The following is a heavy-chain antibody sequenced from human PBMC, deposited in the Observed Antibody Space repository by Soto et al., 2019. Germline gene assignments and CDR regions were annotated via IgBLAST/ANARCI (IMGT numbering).Heavy chain of an antibody. CDR2: VKSKADGGSG. CDR1: GFPFNNAW. J-gene: IGHJ4*01. D-gene: IGHD1-26*01. V-gene: IGHV3-15*07. CDR3: TTDSRTTLPEIRFDF. Sequence: GGSLRLSCAAPGFPFNNAWINWVRQVPGKGLEWVGRVKSKADGGSGDYAALVKGRFVVSRDDSKDIVYLQMNSLKIEDTGVYYCTTDSRTTLPEIRFDFWGRGTQVTVSS.